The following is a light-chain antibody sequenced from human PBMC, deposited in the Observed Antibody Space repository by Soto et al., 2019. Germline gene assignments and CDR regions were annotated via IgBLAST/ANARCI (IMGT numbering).Light chain of an antibody. Sequence: EIVLTQSPGTLSLSPGERATLSCRASQSVSSSYLAWYQQKPGQAPRLLIYGASSRATGIPDRFSGSGSGTDFTLTISGLQPDDFATYYCQRYNDFQYVFGQGTKL. CDR3: QRYNDFQYV. CDR1: QSVSSSY. V-gene: IGKV3-20*01. CDR2: GAS. J-gene: IGKJ2*01.